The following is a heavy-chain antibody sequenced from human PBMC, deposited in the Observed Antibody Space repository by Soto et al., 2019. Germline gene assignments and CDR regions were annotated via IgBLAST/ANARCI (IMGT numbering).Heavy chain of an antibody. D-gene: IGHD4-17*01. J-gene: IGHJ3*02. CDR1: GGSISSYY. Sequence: ETLSLTCTVSGGSISSYYWRWIRQPPGKGLEWIGYIYYSGSTNYNPSLKSRVTISVDTSKNQFSLKLSSVTAADTAVYYWXXGYGAAFDIWGQGTMVTVSS. V-gene: IGHV4-59*08. CDR2: IYYSGST. CDR3: XXGYGAAFDI.